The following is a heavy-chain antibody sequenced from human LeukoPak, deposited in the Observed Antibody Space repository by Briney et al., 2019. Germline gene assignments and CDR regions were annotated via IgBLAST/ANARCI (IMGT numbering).Heavy chain of an antibody. CDR2: INPNSGGT. CDR1: GYTFTGYY. D-gene: IGHD6-19*01. CDR3: ARVGQWLAHRDAFDI. Sequence: ASVKVSCKASGYTFTGYYMHWVRQAPGQGLEWMGWINPNSGGTNYAQKFQGRVTMTRDTSISTAYMELSRLRSDDTAVYYCARVGQWLAHRDAFDIWGQGTMVTVSS. J-gene: IGHJ3*02. V-gene: IGHV1-2*02.